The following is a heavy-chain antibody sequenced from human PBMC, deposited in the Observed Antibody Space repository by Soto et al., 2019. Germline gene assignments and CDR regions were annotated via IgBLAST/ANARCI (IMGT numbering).Heavy chain of an antibody. CDR2: ISIEKGDT. CDR3: ARCYCSVGSCFTCWHFDL. V-gene: IGHV1-18*01. Sequence: QVQVVQSGAEVKKPGASVKVACKASGYSFDTFGMSWVRQAPGQGLEWMGWISIEKGDTNSAKKFQDNVTRTTDTSTSTAYMELRSLTSDDTAVYYCARCYCSVGSCFTCWHFDLWGRGTLVTVSS. D-gene: IGHD2-15*01. CDR1: GYSFDTFG. J-gene: IGHJ2*01.